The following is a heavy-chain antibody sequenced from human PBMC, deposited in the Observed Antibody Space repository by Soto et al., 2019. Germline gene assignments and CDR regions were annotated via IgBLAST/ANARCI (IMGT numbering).Heavy chain of an antibody. CDR3: ARERFQVISDGMDV. CDR2: INPETGGT. J-gene: IGHJ6*02. CDR1: VYTFTGYY. V-gene: IGHV1-2*02. D-gene: IGHD2-21*01. Sequence: SXKVSCEASVYTFTGYYVHWVREAPGQGLEWMGWINPETGGTSYAQKFQGRVTLSRDTSINTAYLELSSLRFDDAAVYFCARERFQVISDGMDVWGQGTTVTVSS.